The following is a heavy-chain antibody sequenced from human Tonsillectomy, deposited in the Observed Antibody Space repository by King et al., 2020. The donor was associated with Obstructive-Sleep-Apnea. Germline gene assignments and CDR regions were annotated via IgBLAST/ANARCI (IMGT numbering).Heavy chain of an antibody. Sequence: QLVQSGGGLVKPGGSLRLSCAASGFTFSDAWMSWVRQAPGKGLEWVGRIKSETDGGTADYAAPVKGRFTISRDDSKNTLYLHMNSLKTEDTAVYYCNTEQGLRFGDLSFHFDYWGQGTLVTVSS. J-gene: IGHJ4*02. CDR2: IKSETDGGTA. D-gene: IGHD3-16*02. V-gene: IGHV3-15*01. CDR3: NTEQGLRFGDLSFHFDY. CDR1: GFTFSDAW.